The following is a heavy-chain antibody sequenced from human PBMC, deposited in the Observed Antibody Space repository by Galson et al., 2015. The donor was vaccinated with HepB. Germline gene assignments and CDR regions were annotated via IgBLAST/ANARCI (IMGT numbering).Heavy chain of an antibody. V-gene: IGHV1-46*01. J-gene: IGHJ5*02. Sequence: SVKVSCKASGYTVTSYYMHWVRQAPGQALEWMGIINTSGGSTAYAQKFQGRVTMTRDTSTNTVYLEVSSLRSEDTAVYYCARWYTTDTGRLDPWGQGTLVTVSS. CDR2: INTSGGST. CDR1: GYTVTSYY. CDR3: ARWYTTDTGRLDP. D-gene: IGHD1-14*01.